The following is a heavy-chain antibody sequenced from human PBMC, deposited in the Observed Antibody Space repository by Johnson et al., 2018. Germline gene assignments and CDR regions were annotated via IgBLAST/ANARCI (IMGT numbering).Heavy chain of an antibody. V-gene: IGHV3-30*18. CDR1: GFTFSSYG. D-gene: IGHD3-22*01. Sequence: QVQLVQSGGGVVQPGRSLRLSCAASGFTFSSYGMHWVRQAPGKGLEWVAVISYDGSNKYYADSVKGRFTISRDNSKNTLYQQMNSLRAEDTAVFYCAKPAKYYDSSPFQHWGQGTLVTVSS. CDR2: ISYDGSNK. CDR3: AKPAKYYDSSPFQH. J-gene: IGHJ1*01.